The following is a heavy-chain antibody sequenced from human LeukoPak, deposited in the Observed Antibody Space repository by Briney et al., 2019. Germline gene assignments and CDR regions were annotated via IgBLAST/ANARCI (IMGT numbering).Heavy chain of an antibody. J-gene: IGHJ4*02. CDR2: ISGSGGHT. Sequence: PGGSLRLSCAASGFTFSSYAMGWVRQAPGKGPEWVSSISGSGGHTYFADSVKGRFTISRDNSKNTLYLQMNSLRAEDTAVYYCAKESIAVAGFDYWGQGTLVTVSS. CDR3: AKESIAVAGFDY. D-gene: IGHD6-19*01. CDR1: GFTFSSYA. V-gene: IGHV3-23*01.